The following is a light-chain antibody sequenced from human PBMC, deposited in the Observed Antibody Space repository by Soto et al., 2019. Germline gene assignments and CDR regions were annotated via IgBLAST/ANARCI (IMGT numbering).Light chain of an antibody. CDR2: EVS. V-gene: IGLV2-14*01. Sequence: QSALTQPASVSGSPGQAITIACTGTSSDVGGYNYVSWYQQHPGKAPKLMIYEVSNRPSGVSNRFSGSKSGNTASLTISGLKAEDAADYYCSSYTSSSIDYVCGTGTKLTFL. CDR1: SSDVGGYNY. J-gene: IGLJ1*01. CDR3: SSYTSSSIDYV.